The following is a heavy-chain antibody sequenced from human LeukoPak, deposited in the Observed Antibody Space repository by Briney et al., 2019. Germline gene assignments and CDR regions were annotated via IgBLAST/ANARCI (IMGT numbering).Heavy chain of an antibody. D-gene: IGHD4-17*01. CDR2: IYSGGST. CDR1: GFTVSSNY. J-gene: IGHJ6*02. CDR3: ARTTVTQIYYYGMDV. V-gene: IGHV3-53*01. Sequence: GGSLRLSCAASGFTVSSNYMSWVRQAPGKGLEWVSVIYSGGSTYYADSVKGRFTISRDNSKNTLYLQMNSLRAEDTAVYYCARTTVTQIYYYGMDVWGQGTTVTVSS.